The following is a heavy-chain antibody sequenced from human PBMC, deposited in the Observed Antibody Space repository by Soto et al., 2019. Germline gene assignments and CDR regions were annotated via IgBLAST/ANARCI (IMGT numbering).Heavy chain of an antibody. CDR1: GFTFSSNY. Sequence: WGSLRLSCAASGFTFSSNYMSWVRQAPGKGLEWVSVIYSGGSTYYADSVKGRFTISRDNSKKTLYLQMNSLRAEDTAVYYCARGTTSDYGIDVWGQGTTVTVSS. J-gene: IGHJ6*02. CDR3: ARGTTSDYGIDV. D-gene: IGHD4-4*01. V-gene: IGHV3-53*01. CDR2: IYSGGST.